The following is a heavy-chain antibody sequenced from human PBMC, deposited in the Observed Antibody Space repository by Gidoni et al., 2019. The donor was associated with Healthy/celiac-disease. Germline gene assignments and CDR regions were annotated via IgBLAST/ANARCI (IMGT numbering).Heavy chain of an antibody. D-gene: IGHD3-3*01. CDR1: GGSVSSGSYY. J-gene: IGHJ5*02. V-gene: IGHV4-61*01. CDR3: ARTVPDDFSGGVIWFDP. Sequence: QVQLQESGPGLVKPSETLSLTCTVSGGSVSSGSYYWSWIRQPPGKGLEWIGYIYYSGSTNYNPSLKSRVTISVDTSKNQFSLKLSSVTAADTAVYYCARTVPDDFSGGVIWFDPWGQGTLVTVSS. CDR2: IYYSGST.